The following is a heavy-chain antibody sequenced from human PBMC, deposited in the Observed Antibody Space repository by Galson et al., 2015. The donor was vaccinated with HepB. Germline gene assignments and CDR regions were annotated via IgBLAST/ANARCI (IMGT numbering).Heavy chain of an antibody. D-gene: IGHD3-3*01. CDR2: INPNSGGS. V-gene: IGHV1-2*06. J-gene: IGHJ4*02. CDR1: GYTFTGYY. Sequence: CKASGYTFTGYYMHWVRQAPGQGLEWMGRINPNSGGSNYAQKFQGRVTMTRHTSIGTAYMELSRLRSDDTAVYYCARGYYDLWRGYYQGLSYWGQGTLVTVSS. CDR3: ARGYYDLWRGYYQGLSY.